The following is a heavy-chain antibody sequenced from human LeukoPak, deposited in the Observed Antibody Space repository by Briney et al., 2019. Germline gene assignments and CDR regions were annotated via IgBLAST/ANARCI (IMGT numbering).Heavy chain of an antibody. CDR3: AKNGGPHGMDV. CDR2: IKHDGSET. D-gene: IGHD3-16*01. V-gene: IGHV3-7*02. Sequence: GGSLRLSCATSGFTFSSIWMSWVRQAPGQGLEWVANIKHDGSETNYVDSVKGRFTISRDSAKNSLHLQMNSLRVEDTAVYYCAKNGGPHGMDVWGQGTTVTVSS. J-gene: IGHJ6*02. CDR1: GFTFSSIW.